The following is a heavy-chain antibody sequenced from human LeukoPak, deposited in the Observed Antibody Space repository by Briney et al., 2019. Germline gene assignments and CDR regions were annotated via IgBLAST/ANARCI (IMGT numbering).Heavy chain of an antibody. D-gene: IGHD6-6*01. V-gene: IGHV4-39*01. CDR1: GGSISSSSYY. CDR2: IYYGGST. J-gene: IGHJ3*02. CDR3: AGGTQLRGFDI. Sequence: PSETLSLTCTVSGGSISSSSYYWGWIRQPPGKGLEWIGSIYYGGSTYYNPSLKSRVTISVDTSKNQFSLKLSSVTAADTTVYYCAGGTQLRGFDIWGQGTMVTVSS.